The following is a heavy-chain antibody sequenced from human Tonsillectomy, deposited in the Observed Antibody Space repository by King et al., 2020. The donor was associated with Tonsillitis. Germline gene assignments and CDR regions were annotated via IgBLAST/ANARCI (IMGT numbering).Heavy chain of an antibody. CDR3: ARDSGGNSGFDY. J-gene: IGHJ4*02. CDR1: GFTFSSYS. D-gene: IGHD4-23*01. V-gene: IGHV3-21*01. Sequence: VQLVESGGGLVKPGGSLRLSCAASGFTFSSYSMNWVRQAPGKGLEWVSSISHSSSYIYYADSVTGRFTISRDNAKNSLHLQMNSLRAEDTAVYYCARDSGGNSGFDYWGQGTLVTVSS. CDR2: ISHSSSYI.